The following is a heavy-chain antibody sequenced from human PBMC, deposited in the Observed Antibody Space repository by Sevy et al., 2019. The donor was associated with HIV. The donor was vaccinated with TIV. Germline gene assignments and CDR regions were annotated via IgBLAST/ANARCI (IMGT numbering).Heavy chain of an antibody. Sequence: GGSLRLSCTASGLTFGDYAMSWFRQAPGKGLEWVGIIRSKAYGGTTEYAASVKGRFTISRDDSKSIAYLQMNSLKTEDTAVYYCTRERYYYGSGSYFPFDYWGQGTLVTVSS. J-gene: IGHJ4*02. CDR2: IRSKAYGGTT. CDR1: GLTFGDYA. V-gene: IGHV3-49*03. CDR3: TRERYYYGSGSYFPFDY. D-gene: IGHD3-10*01.